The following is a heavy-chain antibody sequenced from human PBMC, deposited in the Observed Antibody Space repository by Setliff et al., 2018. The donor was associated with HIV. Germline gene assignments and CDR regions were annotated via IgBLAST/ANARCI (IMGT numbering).Heavy chain of an antibody. V-gene: IGHV3-21*04. J-gene: IGHJ4*02. D-gene: IGHD6-13*01. Sequence: GGSLRLSCAASGFTFSSYTMNWVRQAPGKGLEWVSSISSSSYYIYYADSVKGRFTISRDNAKNSLFLQMTGLRPEDTAMYYCARDRWFSNNWYSDYWGQGTLVTVSS. CDR3: ARDRWFSNNWYSDY. CDR1: GFTFSSYT. CDR2: ISSSSYYI.